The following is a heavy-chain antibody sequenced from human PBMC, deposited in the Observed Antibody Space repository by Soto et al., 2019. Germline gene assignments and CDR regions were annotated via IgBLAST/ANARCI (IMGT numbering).Heavy chain of an antibody. J-gene: IGHJ6*02. CDR1: GVSRSTSGLC. CDR2: IDWNDDK. CDR3: ARSSGYYYYYGIDV. Sequence: SVPTLVSPTQTLTLTCTFSGVSRSTSGLCVSWIRQPPGKALEWLALIDWNDDKYYSTSLKTRLTISKDTSKTQVVLTLTNLDPVDTATYYCARSSGYYYYYGIDVWGQGTTVTVSS. V-gene: IGHV2-70*01. D-gene: IGHD6-19*01.